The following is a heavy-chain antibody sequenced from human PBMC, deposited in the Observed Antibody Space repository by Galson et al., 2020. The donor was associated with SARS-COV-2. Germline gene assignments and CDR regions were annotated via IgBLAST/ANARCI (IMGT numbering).Heavy chain of an antibody. V-gene: IGHV1-46*01. CDR3: ARDLTTVTTYHYYYGMDV. D-gene: IGHD4-17*01. CDR2: INPSGGRT. Sequence: ASVKVSCKASGYTITSYNMHWVRQAHGQGIEWMGIINPSGGRTSYAQKFQGRVTMTRDTSTSTVYMELSSLRSEDTAVYYCARDLTTVTTYHYYYGMDVWGQGTTVTVSS. CDR1: GYTITSYN. J-gene: IGHJ6*02.